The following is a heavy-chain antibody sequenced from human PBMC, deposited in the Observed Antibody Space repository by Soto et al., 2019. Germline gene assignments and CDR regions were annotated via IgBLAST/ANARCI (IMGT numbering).Heavy chain of an antibody. J-gene: IGHJ4*02. V-gene: IGHV3-15*07. D-gene: IGHD3-22*01. CDR2: IKSQSDGGTT. Sequence: GGSLRLSCAASGFTCSNAWMIWVRQAPGKGLEWVGLIKSQSDGGTTDYAAPVKGRFTISRDDSKNTVSLQMNSLNTGDTAVYFCTTDSFSGYYSWDFWALRTLVTVSS. CDR1: GFTCSNAW. CDR3: TTDSFSGYYSWDF.